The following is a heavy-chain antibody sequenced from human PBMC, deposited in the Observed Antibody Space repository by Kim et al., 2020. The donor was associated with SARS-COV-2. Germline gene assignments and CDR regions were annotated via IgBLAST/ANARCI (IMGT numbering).Heavy chain of an antibody. V-gene: IGHV3-11*06. CDR1: GFTFSDYY. J-gene: IGHJ3*02. D-gene: IGHD4-17*01. CDR2: ISSSSSYT. CDR3: ARDWTTVTTRAFDI. Sequence: LSLTCAASGFTFSDYYMSWIRQAPGKGLEWVSYISSSSSYTNYADSVKGRFTISRDNAKNSLYLQMNSLRAEDTAVYYCARDWTTVTTRAFDIWGQGTMVTVSS.